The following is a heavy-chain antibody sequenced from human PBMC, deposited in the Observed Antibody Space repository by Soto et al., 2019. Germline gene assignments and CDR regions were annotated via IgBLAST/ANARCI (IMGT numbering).Heavy chain of an antibody. Sequence: SETLSLTCAVYGGSFSGYYWSWIRQPPGKGLEWIGEINHSGSTNYNPSLKSRVTISVDTSKNQFSLKLSSVTAADTAVYYCARHRKDYYGSGSVAHEYFQHWGQGTLVT. D-gene: IGHD3-10*01. CDR3: ARHRKDYYGSGSVAHEYFQH. V-gene: IGHV4-34*01. CDR2: INHSGST. CDR1: GGSFSGYY. J-gene: IGHJ1*01.